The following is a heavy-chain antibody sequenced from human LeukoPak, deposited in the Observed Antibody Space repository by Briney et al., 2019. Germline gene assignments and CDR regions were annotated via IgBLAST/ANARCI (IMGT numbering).Heavy chain of an antibody. CDR1: GFTVSSNY. CDR3: AKDLRKDGIWDIDY. V-gene: IGHV3-66*01. CDR2: IYSAGST. J-gene: IGHJ4*02. Sequence: GGSLRLSCAASGFTVSSNYMSWVRQAPGMGLEWVSVIYSAGSTYYADSVKGRFTISRDNSKNTLYLQMSSLRAEDTAVYYCAKDLRKDGIWDIDYWGQGTLVTVSS. D-gene: IGHD1-14*01.